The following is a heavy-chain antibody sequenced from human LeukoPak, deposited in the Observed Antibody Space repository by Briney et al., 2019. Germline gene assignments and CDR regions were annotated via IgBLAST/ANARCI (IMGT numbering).Heavy chain of an antibody. V-gene: IGHV3-23*01. J-gene: IGHJ4*02. D-gene: IGHD3-22*01. CDR2: ISDSGHRT. CDR3: ARDTYYYDSSGYQYYFDY. Sequence: GGSLRLSCAASTFSFRNFAMSWVRLAPGKGLEWVAGISDSGHRTDYADSVEGRFTISRDNSKNTLYLQMNSLRAEDTAVYYCARDTYYYDSSGYQYYFDYWGQGTLVTVSS. CDR1: TFSFRNFA.